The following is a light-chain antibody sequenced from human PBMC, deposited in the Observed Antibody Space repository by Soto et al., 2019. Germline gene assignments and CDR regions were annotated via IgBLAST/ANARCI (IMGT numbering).Light chain of an antibody. V-gene: IGKV3D-20*01. CDR1: QSVSSSY. J-gene: IGKJ1*01. Sequence: EIVLTQSPATLSLSPVERATLSCGASQSVSSSYLAWYQQKPGLAPRLLIYDASSRATGIPDRFSGSGSGTDFTLTISRLEPEDFVVYYCQQYGSSPWTFGQGTKVDIK. CDR3: QQYGSSPWT. CDR2: DAS.